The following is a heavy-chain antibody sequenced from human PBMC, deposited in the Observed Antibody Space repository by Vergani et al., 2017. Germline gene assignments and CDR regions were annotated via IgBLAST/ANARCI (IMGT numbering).Heavy chain of an antibody. D-gene: IGHD3-10*01. Sequence: EVQLVQSGAEVKKPGESLKISCKGSGYSFTSYWIGWVRQMPGKGLEWMGIIYPGDSDTRYSPSFQGQVTIPADKSISTAYLQWSSLKASDTAMYYCARQLPHYYGSGSYYDYWGQGTLVTVSS. V-gene: IGHV5-51*01. CDR2: IYPGDSDT. CDR3: ARQLPHYYGSGSYYDY. CDR1: GYSFTSYW. J-gene: IGHJ4*02.